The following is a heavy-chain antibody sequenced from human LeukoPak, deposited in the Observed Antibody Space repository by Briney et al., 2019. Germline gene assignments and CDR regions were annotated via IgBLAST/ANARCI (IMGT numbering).Heavy chain of an antibody. Sequence: KPSETLSLTCAVYGGSFSGYYWSWIRQPPGKGLEWIGEINHSGSTNYNPSLKSRVTISVDKSKNQFSLNFNSMSAADSAVYYCAANGYYTIEYWGQGTLVTVSS. D-gene: IGHD1-26*01. V-gene: IGHV4-34*01. CDR1: GGSFSGYY. CDR3: AANGYYTIEY. CDR2: INHSGST. J-gene: IGHJ4*02.